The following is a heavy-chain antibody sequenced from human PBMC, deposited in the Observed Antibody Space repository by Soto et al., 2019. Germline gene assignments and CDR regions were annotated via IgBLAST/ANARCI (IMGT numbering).Heavy chain of an antibody. J-gene: IGHJ5*02. D-gene: IGHD2-15*01. CDR1: GFTFSSYS. CDR2: ISSSSSTI. V-gene: IGHV3-48*02. CDR3: ARGGYCSGGSCYSGWFDT. Sequence: EVQLVESGGGLVQPGGSLRLSCAASGFTFSSYSMNWVRQAPGKGLEWVSYISSSSSTIYYADSVKGRFTISRDNAKNSLYLQMNRLRDEDTAVYYCARGGYCSGGSCYSGWFDTWGQGTLVTVSS.